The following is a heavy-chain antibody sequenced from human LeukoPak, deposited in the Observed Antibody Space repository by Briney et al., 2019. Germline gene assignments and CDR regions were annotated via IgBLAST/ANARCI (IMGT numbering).Heavy chain of an antibody. V-gene: IGHV1-2*02. CDR2: INPNSGGT. Sequence: ASVKVSCKASGYTFTGYYMHWVRQAPGQGLEWMGWINPNSGGTNYAQKFQGRVTMTRDTSISTVYLEVSALRPDDTGVYYCAKEGYSNGPDPWGPGSLVTVSS. D-gene: IGHD4-11*01. J-gene: IGHJ5*02. CDR3: AKEGYSNGPDP. CDR1: GYTFTGYY.